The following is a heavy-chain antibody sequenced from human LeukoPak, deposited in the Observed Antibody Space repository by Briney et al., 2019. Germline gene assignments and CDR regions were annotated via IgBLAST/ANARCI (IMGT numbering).Heavy chain of an antibody. CDR1: GDSISNYY. Sequence: SETLSLTCTVSGDSISNYYWSWIRQPPGKGLEWIGYIYYSGSTNYNPSLKSRVTISVDTSKNQFSLKLSSVTAADTAVYYCARGLYGSGSYDGDYYYYMDVWGKGTTVTISS. CDR3: ARGLYGSGSYDGDYYYYMDV. J-gene: IGHJ6*03. V-gene: IGHV4-59*01. D-gene: IGHD3-10*01. CDR2: IYYSGST.